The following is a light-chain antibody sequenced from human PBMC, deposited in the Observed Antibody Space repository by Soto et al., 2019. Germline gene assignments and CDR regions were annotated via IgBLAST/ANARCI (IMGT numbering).Light chain of an antibody. CDR1: QSITTW. Sequence: IQVTQSTSTVSAYVGDSVTITCRASQSITTWLAWYQQRPGKAPKLLIYDVSSLQSGVPSRFSGSGSGTDFTLTINSLQPEDFATYYCQQADSFPLTFAGGTKVDIK. CDR3: QQADSFPLT. CDR2: DVS. V-gene: IGKV1-12*01. J-gene: IGKJ4*01.